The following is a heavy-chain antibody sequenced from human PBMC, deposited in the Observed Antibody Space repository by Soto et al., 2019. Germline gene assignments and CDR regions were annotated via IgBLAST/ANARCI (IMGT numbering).Heavy chain of an antibody. CDR2: MNPNSGNT. V-gene: IGHV1-8*01. J-gene: IGHJ6*02. D-gene: IGHD6-6*01. CDR1: GYTFTSYY. Sequence: ASVKVSCKGSGYTFTSYYINWVRQGTGQGLEWMGWMNPNSGNTGYAQKFQGRVTMTRNTSISTAYMELSSLRSEDTAVYYCARGAAYSSSSRGYYYYGMDVWGQGTTVTVAS. CDR3: ARGAAYSSSSRGYYYYGMDV.